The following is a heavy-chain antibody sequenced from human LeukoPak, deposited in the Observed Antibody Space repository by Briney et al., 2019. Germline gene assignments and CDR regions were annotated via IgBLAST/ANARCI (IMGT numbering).Heavy chain of an antibody. V-gene: IGHV3-7*01. Sequence: PGGSLRLSCAASGFTFSSYWMSWVRQAPGKGLEWVANIKEDASEKYYVDSVKGRFPISRDNARNSLYLQMNSLRAEDTAVYYCARGSLIAVAPGDYWGQGTLVTVSS. CDR3: ARGSLIAVAPGDY. CDR2: IKEDASEK. J-gene: IGHJ4*02. CDR1: GFTFSSYW. D-gene: IGHD6-19*01.